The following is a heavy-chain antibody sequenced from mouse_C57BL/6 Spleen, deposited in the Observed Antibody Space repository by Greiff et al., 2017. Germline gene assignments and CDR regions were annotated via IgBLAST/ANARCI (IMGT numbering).Heavy chain of an antibody. D-gene: IGHD1-1*01. J-gene: IGHJ1*03. Sequence: VQLQQSGAELVKPGASVKISCKASGYAFRSYWMNWVKQRPGKGLEWIGQIYPGDGDTNYNGKFKGKATLTADKTSSTAYMQLSSLTSEDSAVYFCARGATVVDWYFDVWGTGTTVTVSS. CDR2: IYPGDGDT. V-gene: IGHV1-80*01. CDR1: GYAFRSYW. CDR3: ARGATVVDWYFDV.